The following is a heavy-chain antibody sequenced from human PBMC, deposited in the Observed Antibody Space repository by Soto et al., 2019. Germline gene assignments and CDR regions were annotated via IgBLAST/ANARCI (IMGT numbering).Heavy chain of an antibody. J-gene: IGHJ4*02. Sequence: QLLESGGGLLQSGGSLRLSCAASGFTFRRYAMSWVRQAPGKGLEWIATIGTGGDVTYYADSAKGRFTISRDDSKNTLHLQLNNLRVEDTAVYYCASLVNRASDFDYWGQGTLVTVSS. CDR1: GFTFRRYA. V-gene: IGHV3-23*01. CDR2: IGTGGDVT. CDR3: ASLVNRASDFDY. D-gene: IGHD6-6*01.